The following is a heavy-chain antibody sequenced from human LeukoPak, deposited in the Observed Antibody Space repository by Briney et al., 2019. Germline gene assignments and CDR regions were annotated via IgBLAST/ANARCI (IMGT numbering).Heavy chain of an antibody. V-gene: IGHV3-23*01. CDR3: AKDLSFTSGWYGFDP. D-gene: IGHD6-19*01. CDR1: GFTFSSYA. Sequence: PGGSLRLSCAASGFTFSSYAMSWVRQAPGKGLEWVSAISGSGGSTYYADSVKGRFTISRDNSKNTLYLQMNSLRAEDTAVYYYAKDLSFTSGWYGFDPWGQGTLVTVSS. J-gene: IGHJ5*02. CDR2: ISGSGGST.